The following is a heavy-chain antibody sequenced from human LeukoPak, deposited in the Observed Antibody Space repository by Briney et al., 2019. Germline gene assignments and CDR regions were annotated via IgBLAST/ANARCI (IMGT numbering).Heavy chain of an antibody. D-gene: IGHD3-22*01. V-gene: IGHV4-59*01. Sequence: SETLSLTCTVSGASINNYYWSWIRQPPGKGLEWIGYIYYYGSTNYNPSLKSRVTISVHTSENQFSLTLTSVTAADTAVYYCVRLRGSSGPIDHWGQGTLVTVSS. CDR2: IYYYGST. CDR1: GASINNYY. CDR3: VRLRGSSGPIDH. J-gene: IGHJ4*02.